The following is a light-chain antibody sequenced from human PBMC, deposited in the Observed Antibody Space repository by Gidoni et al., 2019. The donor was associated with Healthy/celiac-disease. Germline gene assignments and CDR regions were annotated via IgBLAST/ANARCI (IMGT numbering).Light chain of an antibody. CDR3: QQLNSYLFT. CDR2: AAS. Sequence: DIQLTQSPSFLSASVGDRVTITCRASQGISSYLAWYQQKPGKAPKLLIYAASTLQSGVPSRFSGSGSGTEFILTISSLQPEDFATYYCQQLNSYLFTFGPXTKVDIK. J-gene: IGKJ3*01. V-gene: IGKV1-9*01. CDR1: QGISSY.